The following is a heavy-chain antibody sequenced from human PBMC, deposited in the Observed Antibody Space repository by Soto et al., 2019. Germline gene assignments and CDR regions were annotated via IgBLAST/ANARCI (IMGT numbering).Heavy chain of an antibody. J-gene: IGHJ4*02. Sequence: PVGSLRLSCAASGFTFSSYGMHWVRQAPGKGLEWVAVIWYDGSNKYYADSVKGRFTISRDNSKNTLYLQMNSLRAEDTAVYYCARELVGYCSSTSCFNFDYWGQGTLVTVSS. CDR1: GFTFSSYG. CDR2: IWYDGSNK. V-gene: IGHV3-33*01. CDR3: ARELVGYCSSTSCFNFDY. D-gene: IGHD2-2*01.